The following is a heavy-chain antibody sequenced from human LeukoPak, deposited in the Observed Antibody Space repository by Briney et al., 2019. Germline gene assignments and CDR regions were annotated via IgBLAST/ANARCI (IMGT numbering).Heavy chain of an antibody. J-gene: IGHJ4*02. Sequence: GGSLRLSCSASGFTFSNYNMNWVRRTPGKGLEWVSCISGSSSYIYYADSVKGRFTISRDNAKNSLYLQMSNLRADDTAVYYCTRDASGSYSNYWGQGTLVTVSS. CDR1: GFTFSNYN. CDR3: TRDASGSYSNY. V-gene: IGHV3-21*01. D-gene: IGHD3-10*01. CDR2: ISGSSSYI.